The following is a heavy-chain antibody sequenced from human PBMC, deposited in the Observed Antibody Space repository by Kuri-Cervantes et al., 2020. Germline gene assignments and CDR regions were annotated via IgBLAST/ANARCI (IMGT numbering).Heavy chain of an antibody. CDR3: ASSKRPITPFDY. CDR1: GGSISSGGYS. V-gene: IGHV4-30-2*01. D-gene: IGHD2-15*01. J-gene: IGHJ4*02. CDR2: IYHSGST. Sequence: SETLSLTCAVSGGSISSGGYSWSWIRQPPGKGLEWIGYIYHSGSTYYNPSLKSRVTISVDRSKNQFSLKLSSVTAADTAVYYCASSKRPITPFDYWGQGTLVTVSS.